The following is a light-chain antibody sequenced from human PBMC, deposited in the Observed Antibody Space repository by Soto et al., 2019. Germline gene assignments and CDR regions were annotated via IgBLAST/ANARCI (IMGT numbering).Light chain of an antibody. CDR1: QSVSSSY. CDR2: GAS. J-gene: IGKJ5*01. CDR3: QQYGSSPPIT. Sequence: DIVLTHSPVTLYLSPLERATLSCMASQSVSSSYLAWYQQKPGQAPRLLIYGASSRATGIPDRFSGSGSGTDFTLTIRRLEPEDFAVYHCQQYGSSPPITCGKGKRRAIK. V-gene: IGKV3-20*01.